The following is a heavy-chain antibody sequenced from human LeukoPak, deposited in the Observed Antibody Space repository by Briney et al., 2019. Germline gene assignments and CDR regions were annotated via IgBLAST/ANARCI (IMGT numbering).Heavy chain of an antibody. CDR3: ARSRSEYYYYYGMDV. V-gene: IGHV4-59*01. J-gene: IGHJ6*02. CDR1: GDSISRYY. Sequence: SETLSLTCTVSGDSISRYYWSWIRQPPGKGLEWIGYIYYSGITNYNPSLKSRVTISVDTSKNQFSLKLSSVTAADTAVYYCARSRSEYYYYYGMDVWGQGTTVTVSS. CDR2: IYYSGIT.